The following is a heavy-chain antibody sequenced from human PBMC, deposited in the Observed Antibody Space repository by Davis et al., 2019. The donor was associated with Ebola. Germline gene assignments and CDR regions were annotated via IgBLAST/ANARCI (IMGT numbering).Heavy chain of an antibody. CDR2: FGTCGDT. CDR3: ARDRDYYDTTGYHPKGWFDY. CDR1: GFTFSSYS. J-gene: IGHJ5*01. Sequence: GESLKISCAASGFTFSSYSMNWVRQAPGKGLEWVSTFGTCGDTYYADSVKGRFAISRDNSRGTLYLQMNSLRVEDTAVYYCARDRDYYDTTGYHPKGWFDYWGQGTLVTVSS. D-gene: IGHD3-22*01. V-gene: IGHV3-21*01.